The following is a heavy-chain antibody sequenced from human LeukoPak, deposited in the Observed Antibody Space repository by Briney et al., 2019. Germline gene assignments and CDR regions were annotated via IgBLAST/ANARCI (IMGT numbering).Heavy chain of an antibody. CDR2: IYPGDSDT. CDR3: ARHVVVVPVAIAWFDP. Sequence: GESLKISCKGSGYSFTSYWIGWVRQMPGKGLEWMGIIYPGDSDTRYSPSFQGQVTISADKSISTAYLQWSSLKASDTAMYYCARHVVVVPVAIAWFDPWGQGTLVTVSS. V-gene: IGHV5-51*01. CDR1: GYSFTSYW. D-gene: IGHD2-2*01. J-gene: IGHJ5*02.